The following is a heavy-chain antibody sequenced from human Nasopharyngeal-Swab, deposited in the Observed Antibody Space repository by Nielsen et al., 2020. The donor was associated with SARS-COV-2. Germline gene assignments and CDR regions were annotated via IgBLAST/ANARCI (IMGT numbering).Heavy chain of an antibody. CDR2: IYYTGST. D-gene: IGHD3-3*01. CDR1: GGSISSHSYY. Sequence: SETLSLTCTVSGGSISSHSYYWAWIRKPPGKGPVWIEHIYYTGSTHYNPSLRSRVTTSVDTSKNQFSLELRSVTAADTGVYFCARLNYDFGGLYGVDVWGQGTTVTVSS. CDR3: ARLNYDFGGLYGVDV. J-gene: IGHJ6*02. V-gene: IGHV4-39*01.